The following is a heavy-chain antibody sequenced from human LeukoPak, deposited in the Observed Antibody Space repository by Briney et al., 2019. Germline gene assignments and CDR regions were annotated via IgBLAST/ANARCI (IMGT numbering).Heavy chain of an antibody. V-gene: IGHV3-74*01. D-gene: IGHD4-17*01. CDR2: INGDGSTT. Sequence: GGSLRLSCEASGFIFSSLWMHWVRQVPGKGLMWVSYINGDGSTTSYADSVKGRFTISRDNAKNTLYLQLNSLRAEDTAVYYCVRGGYGSIDYWGQGTLVTVSS. CDR1: GFIFSSLW. CDR3: VRGGYGSIDY. J-gene: IGHJ4*02.